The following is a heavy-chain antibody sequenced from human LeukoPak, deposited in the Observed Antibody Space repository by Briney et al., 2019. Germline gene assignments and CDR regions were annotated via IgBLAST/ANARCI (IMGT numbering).Heavy chain of an antibody. V-gene: IGHV3-48*01. J-gene: IGHJ4*02. CDR3: ARGAYYYED. D-gene: IGHD3-22*01. Sequence: PGGSLRLSCAASGFNFENYGMSWVRQAPEKGLEWVSYISSSSSTIYYADSVKGRFTISRDNAKNSLYLQINSLRAEDTAVYYCARGAYYYEDWGQGTLVTVSS. CDR1: GFNFENYG. CDR2: ISSSSSTI.